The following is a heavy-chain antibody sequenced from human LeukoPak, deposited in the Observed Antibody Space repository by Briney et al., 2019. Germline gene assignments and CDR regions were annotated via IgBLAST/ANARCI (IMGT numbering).Heavy chain of an antibody. J-gene: IGHJ6*02. Sequence: SVTVSCKVSGGTFSSYAISWVRQAPGQGLEWMGGIIPIFGTANYAQKFQGRVTITADESTSTAYMELSSLRSEDTAVYYCARDLIQLGLRIYYYYGMDVWGQGTTVTVSS. CDR2: IIPIFGTA. CDR3: ARDLIQLGLRIYYYYGMDV. CDR1: GGTFSSYA. V-gene: IGHV1-69*13. D-gene: IGHD5-18*01.